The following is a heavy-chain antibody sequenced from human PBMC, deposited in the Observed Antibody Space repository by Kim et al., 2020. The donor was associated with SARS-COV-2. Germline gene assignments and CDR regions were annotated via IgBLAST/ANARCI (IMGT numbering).Heavy chain of an antibody. Sequence: GGSLRLSCAASGFTFSSYWMSWVRQAPGKGLEWVANIKQDGSEKYYVDSVKGRFTISRDNAKNSLYLQMNSLRAEDTAVYYCARVPLYSRYCSSTSCYIPNYYYYYGMDVWGQGTTVTVSS. CDR1: GFTFSSYW. CDR3: ARVPLYSRYCSSTSCYIPNYYYYYGMDV. V-gene: IGHV3-7*03. J-gene: IGHJ6*02. D-gene: IGHD2-2*02. CDR2: IKQDGSEK.